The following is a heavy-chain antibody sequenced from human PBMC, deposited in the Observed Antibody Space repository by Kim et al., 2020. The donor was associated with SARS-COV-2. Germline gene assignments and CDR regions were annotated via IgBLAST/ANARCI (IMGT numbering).Heavy chain of an antibody. CDR2: IDPSDSYT. CDR1: GYSFTSYW. Sequence: GESLKISCKGSGYSFTSYWISWVRQMPGKGLEWMGRIDPSDSYTNYSPSFQGHVTISADKSISTAYLQWSSLKASDTAMYYCARLPLYDILTDYYYGMDVWGQGTTVTVSS. CDR3: ARLPLYDILTDYYYGMDV. V-gene: IGHV5-10-1*01. J-gene: IGHJ6*02. D-gene: IGHD3-9*01.